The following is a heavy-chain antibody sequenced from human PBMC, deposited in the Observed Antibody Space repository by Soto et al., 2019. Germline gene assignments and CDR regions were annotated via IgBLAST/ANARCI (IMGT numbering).Heavy chain of an antibody. J-gene: IGHJ4*02. D-gene: IGHD5-18*01. Sequence: ASVKVSCKASGYSFSDFYIHWVRQAPGQGLEWMGYINPKSGGTDYVQKLQGRVTLTRDTSSSTVYMQLSSLTSDDTAVYFCARQYIQMATSHFDFWGQGTQVTVS. CDR1: GYSFSDFY. V-gene: IGHV1-2*02. CDR2: INPKSGGT. CDR3: ARQYIQMATSHFDF.